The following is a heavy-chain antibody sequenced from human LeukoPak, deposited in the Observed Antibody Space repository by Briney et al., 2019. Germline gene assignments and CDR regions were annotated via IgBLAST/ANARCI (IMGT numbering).Heavy chain of an antibody. CDR2: ISSSSSYI. J-gene: IGHJ4*02. CDR1: GFTFSSYS. Sequence: GGSLRLSCAASGFTFSSYSMNWVRQAPGKGLEWVSSISSSSSYIYYADSVKGRFTISRDNAKNSLYLQMNSLRAEDTAVYYCARPCSGGSCYSYEDYWGQGTLVTVSS. CDR3: ARPCSGGSCYSYEDY. V-gene: IGHV3-21*01. D-gene: IGHD2-15*01.